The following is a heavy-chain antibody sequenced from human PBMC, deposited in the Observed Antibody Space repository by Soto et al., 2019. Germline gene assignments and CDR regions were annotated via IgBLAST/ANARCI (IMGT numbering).Heavy chain of an antibody. Sequence: QVQLVQSGAEVKKPGSSVKVSCKASGGTFSSYAISWVRQAPGQGLEWMGGIIPIFGTANYAQKFQGRVTITADETTSTAYIELSSLRSEDTAVYYCARDAVGEWLVSDAFDFWGQGTMVTVSS. CDR3: ARDAVGEWLVSDAFDF. CDR2: IIPIFGTA. D-gene: IGHD6-19*01. V-gene: IGHV1-69*12. CDR1: GGTFSSYA. J-gene: IGHJ3*01.